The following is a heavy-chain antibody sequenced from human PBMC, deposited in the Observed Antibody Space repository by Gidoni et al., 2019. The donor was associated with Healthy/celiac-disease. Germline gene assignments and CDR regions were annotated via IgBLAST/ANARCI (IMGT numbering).Heavy chain of an antibody. CDR1: GYTFTSYS. CDR2: INAGNGNT. D-gene: IGHD2-2*01. Sequence: QVQLVQSGAEVKKPGASVTVSCKASGYTFTSYSMHWLRQAPGQRLEWMGWINAGNGNTKYSQKFQGRVTITRDTSASTAYMELSSLRSEDTAVYYCARGYCSSTSCYYNWFDPWGQGTLVTVSS. V-gene: IGHV1-3*01. CDR3: ARGYCSSTSCYYNWFDP. J-gene: IGHJ5*02.